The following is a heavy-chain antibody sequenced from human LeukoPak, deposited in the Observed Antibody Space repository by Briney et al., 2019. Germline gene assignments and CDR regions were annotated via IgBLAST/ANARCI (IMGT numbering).Heavy chain of an antibody. CDR1: GFTFSSYA. J-gene: IGHJ5*02. CDR3: AREGAETIFGVVECFDP. CDR2: ISYDGSNK. V-gene: IGHV3-30-3*01. D-gene: IGHD3-3*01. Sequence: GGSLRLSCAASGFTFSSYAIHWVRQAPGKGLEWVAVISYDGSNKYYADSVKGRFTISRDNSKNTLYLQMNSLRAEDTAVYYCAREGAETIFGVVECFDPWGQGTLVTVSS.